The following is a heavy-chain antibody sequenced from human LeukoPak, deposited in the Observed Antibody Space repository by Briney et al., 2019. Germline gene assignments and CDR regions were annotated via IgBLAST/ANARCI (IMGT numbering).Heavy chain of an antibody. D-gene: IGHD3/OR15-3a*01. CDR1: GGSISSSYW. Sequence: SETLSLTCAVSGGSISSSYWWTWVRQPPGKGLEWIGEIYHSGSTNYNPSLKSRLTISVDKSKNQFSLKLSSVTAADTAVYYCARSYWTGYHHLDFWGQGTLVTVSS. CDR3: ARSYWTGYHHLDF. J-gene: IGHJ4*02. V-gene: IGHV4-4*02. CDR2: IYHSGST.